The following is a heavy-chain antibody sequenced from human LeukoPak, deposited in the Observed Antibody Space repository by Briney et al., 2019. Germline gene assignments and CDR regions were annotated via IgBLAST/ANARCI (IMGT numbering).Heavy chain of an antibody. CDR2: IYSGGST. CDR1: GFTINNNY. CDR3: AKDLPAKVKGTYFDY. D-gene: IGHD1-1*01. Sequence: GGSLRLSCVASGFTINNNYMNWVRQAPGRGLEWVSVIYSGGSTYYADSVKGRFTISRDNSKNTLYLQMNSLRAEDTAVYYCAKDLPAKVKGTYFDYWGQGTLVTVSS. V-gene: IGHV3-53*01. J-gene: IGHJ4*02.